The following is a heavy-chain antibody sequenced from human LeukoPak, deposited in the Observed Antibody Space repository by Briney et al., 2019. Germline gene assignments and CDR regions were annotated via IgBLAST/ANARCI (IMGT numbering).Heavy chain of an antibody. CDR3: AKQGYSNSVSYFDY. CDR2: ISGGSTST. Sequence: GGSLRLSCAASGFTFSKYAMSWVRQAPGKGLEWFSSISGGSTSTYYADSVKGRFTISRDNSKNTLYLQMNTLRAEDTAVYCCAKQGYSNSVSYFDYWGQGALVSVSS. V-gene: IGHV3-23*01. CDR1: GFTFSKYA. J-gene: IGHJ4*02. D-gene: IGHD6-6*01.